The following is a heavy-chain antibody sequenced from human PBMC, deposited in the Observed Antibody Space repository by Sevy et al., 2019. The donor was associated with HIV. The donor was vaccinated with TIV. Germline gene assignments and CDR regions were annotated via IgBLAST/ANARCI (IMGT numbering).Heavy chain of an antibody. D-gene: IGHD6-19*01. J-gene: IGHJ4*02. CDR3: ASTVGEIAVAGFDY. CDR2: IYHSGST. V-gene: IGHV4-38-2*01. Sequence: SETLSLACAVSGYSISSGYYWGWIRQPPGKGLEWIGSIYHSGSTYYNPSLKSRVTISVDTSKNQFSLKLSSVTAADTAVYYCASTVGEIAVAGFDYWGQGTLVTVSS. CDR1: GYSISSGYY.